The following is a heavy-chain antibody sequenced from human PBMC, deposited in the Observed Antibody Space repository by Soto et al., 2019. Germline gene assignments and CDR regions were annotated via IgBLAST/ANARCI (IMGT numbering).Heavy chain of an antibody. CDR1: GFTFSSYA. D-gene: IGHD3-3*01. V-gene: IGHV3-23*01. CDR3: TKDHAIDYDDVWSCYYNPPNYFDY. Sequence: EVQLLESGGGLVQPGGSLRLSCAASGFTFSSYARSWVRQAPGKGLEWVSAISGSGGSTYYADSVKGRFTISRDNSKNTLYMQMNSLRAEDTVVYYCTKDHAIDYDDVWSCYYNPPNYFDYWGQGTLVTVSS. CDR2: ISGSGGST. J-gene: IGHJ4*02.